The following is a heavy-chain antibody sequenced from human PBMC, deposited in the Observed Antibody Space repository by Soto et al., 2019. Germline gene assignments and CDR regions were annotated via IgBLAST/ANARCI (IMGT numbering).Heavy chain of an antibody. CDR3: TTTYDILTGYYNPPYYYYMDV. Sequence: GGSLRLSCAASGFTFSNAWMSWVRQAPGKGLEWVGRIKSKTDGGITDYAAPVKGRFTISRDDSKNTLYLQMNSLKTEDTAVYYCTTTYDILTGYYNPPYYYYMDVWGKGATVTVSS. V-gene: IGHV3-15*01. CDR2: IKSKTDGGIT. J-gene: IGHJ6*03. CDR1: GFTFSNAW. D-gene: IGHD3-9*01.